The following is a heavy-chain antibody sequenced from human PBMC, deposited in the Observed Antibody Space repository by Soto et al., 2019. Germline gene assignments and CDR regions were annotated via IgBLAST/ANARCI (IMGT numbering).Heavy chain of an antibody. Sequence: SATLSITCTVSGGSISSYHWAWIRQPPGRGLEGVASIYHSGTTYYNPSLKSRVTISVDTSKNQFSLKLSSVTAADTAVYYCARVGATRITMVRGVLTPNWFDPWGQGTLVTVSS. V-gene: IGHV4-59*01. CDR1: GGSISSYH. CDR3: ARVGATRITMVRGVLTPNWFDP. D-gene: IGHD3-10*01. J-gene: IGHJ5*02. CDR2: IYHSGTT.